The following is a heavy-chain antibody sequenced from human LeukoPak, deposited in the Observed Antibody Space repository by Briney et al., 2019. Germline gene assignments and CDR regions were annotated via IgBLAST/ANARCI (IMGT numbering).Heavy chain of an antibody. V-gene: IGHV4-34*01. CDR1: GGSFSGYY. J-gene: IGHJ4*02. Sequence: SETLSLTCAVYGGSFSGYYWSWIRQPPGKGLEWIGEINHSGSTNYNPSLKSRVTISVDTSKNQFSLKLSSVTAADTAVYYCARARSQYYYDSSGYYLDYWGRGTLVTVSS. CDR3: ARARSQYYYDSSGYYLDY. D-gene: IGHD3-22*01. CDR2: INHSGST.